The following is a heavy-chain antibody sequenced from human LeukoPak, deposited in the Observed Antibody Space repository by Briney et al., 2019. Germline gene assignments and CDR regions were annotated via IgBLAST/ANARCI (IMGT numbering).Heavy chain of an antibody. CDR1: GFTFSSYG. J-gene: IGHJ6*04. CDR2: ISYDGSNK. CDR3: AELGITMIGGV. Sequence: PGGSLRLSCSASGFTFSSYGMNWVRQAPGKGLEWVAVISYDGSNKYYADSVKGRFTISRDSSKNTLYLQMNSLRAEDTAVYYCAELGITMIGGVWGKGTTVTVSS. D-gene: IGHD3-10*02. V-gene: IGHV3-30*18.